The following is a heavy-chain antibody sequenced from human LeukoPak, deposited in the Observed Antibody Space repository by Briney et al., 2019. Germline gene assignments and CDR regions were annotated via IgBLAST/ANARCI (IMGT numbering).Heavy chain of an antibody. D-gene: IGHD5-24*01. Sequence: GESLKISCQGFGYSFTNYRIGWVRQMPGKGLEWMGIINPGDSDVRYSPSFQGQATISADKSISTAYLQWSSLKASDTAMYYCARQGQRWLPSVWGQGTLVTVSS. J-gene: IGHJ4*02. CDR2: INPGDSDV. CDR1: GYSFTNYR. CDR3: ARQGQRWLPSV. V-gene: IGHV5-51*01.